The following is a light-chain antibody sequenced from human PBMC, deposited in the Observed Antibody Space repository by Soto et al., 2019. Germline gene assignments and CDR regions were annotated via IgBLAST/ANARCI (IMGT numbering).Light chain of an antibody. V-gene: IGKV1-6*02. CDR2: AAS. CDR3: LRDYNYPRT. Sequence: AIQLTQSPSSLSVSVGDRVTITCRASQGIRDDLGWYQQKAGKAPNLLIYAASILQSGVPPRFSGSGSGTEFTLTISNLQPEDFATYYCLRDYNYPRTFGQGTKVEVK. CDR1: QGIRDD. J-gene: IGKJ1*01.